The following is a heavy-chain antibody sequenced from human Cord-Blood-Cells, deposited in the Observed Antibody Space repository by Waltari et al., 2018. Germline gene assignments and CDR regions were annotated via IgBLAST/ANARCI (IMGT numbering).Heavy chain of an antibody. Sequence: QVQLVQSGAEGKKPGASVKVPCKASGSTFTGYHIHWVRQAPGQGLAWMGWINPNSGGTNYAQKFQGRVTMTRDTSISTAYMELSRLRSDDTAVYYCARSGDDAFDIWGQGTMVTVSS. D-gene: IGHD7-27*01. V-gene: IGHV1-2*02. J-gene: IGHJ3*02. CDR3: ARSGDDAFDI. CDR2: INPNSGGT. CDR1: GSTFTGYH.